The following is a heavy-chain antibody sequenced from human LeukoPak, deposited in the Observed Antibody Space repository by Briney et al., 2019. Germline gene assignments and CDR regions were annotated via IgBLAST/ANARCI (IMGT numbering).Heavy chain of an antibody. D-gene: IGHD2-2*01. J-gene: IGHJ3*02. CDR2: IYYSGST. V-gene: IGHV4-30-4*08. CDR3: AGPVVPAAEDAFDI. CDR1: GGSISSGDYY. Sequence: SETLSLTCTVSGGSISSGDYYWSWIRQPPGKGLEWIGYIYYSGSTYYNPSLKSRVTISVDTSKNQFFLKLSSVTAAATAVYYCAGPVVPAAEDAFDIWGQGTMVTVSS.